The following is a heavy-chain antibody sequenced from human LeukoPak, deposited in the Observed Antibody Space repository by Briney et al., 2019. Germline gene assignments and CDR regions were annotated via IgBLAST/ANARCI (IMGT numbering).Heavy chain of an antibody. CDR1: GFMFRNHG. V-gene: IGHV3-23*01. CDR3: AKGPRRGWELLQWYHY. D-gene: IGHD1-26*01. CDR2: ISGSGDNT. J-gene: IGHJ4*02. Sequence: PGGSLRLSCAASGFMFRNHGMNWVRQAPGKGLEWLSTISGSGDNTYYADSVKGRFTISRDNSKNTLYLQMNSLRAEDTAVYYCAKGPRRGWELLQWYHYWGQGTLVTVSS.